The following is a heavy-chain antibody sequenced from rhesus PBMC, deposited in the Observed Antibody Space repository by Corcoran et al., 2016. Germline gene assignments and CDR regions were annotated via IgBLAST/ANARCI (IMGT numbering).Heavy chain of an antibody. V-gene: IGHV4S7*01. CDR2: FYSGMWNT. D-gene: IGHD6-25*01. Sequence: QVQLQESGPGLLKPSENLSLTCVVSGGSISGDYGWGWIRQPPGKGREWIGMFYSGMWNTHHSPALNSRVTISTDPSKNQFSLKLSAGTAADTAVYYGVRDTQYNGSWGFDSWGQGVLVTVSS. J-gene: IGHJ4*01. CDR1: GGSISGDYG. CDR3: VRDTQYNGSWGFDS.